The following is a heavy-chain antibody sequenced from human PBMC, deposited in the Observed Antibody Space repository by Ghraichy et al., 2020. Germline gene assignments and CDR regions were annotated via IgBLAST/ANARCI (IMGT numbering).Heavy chain of an antibody. CDR3: AKDTIRRITKTRFVADY. J-gene: IGHJ4*02. CDR1: GFTFSSYA. Sequence: GGSLRLSCVASGFTFSSYAMTWVRQVPGKGLEWVSSISDGGDTTYYADSVQGRFTISRDDSKNTLTLQMNSLRADDTAMYYCAKDTIRRITKTRFVADYWGQGTLVTVPS. D-gene: IGHD1-20*01. V-gene: IGHV3-23*01. CDR2: ISDGGDTT.